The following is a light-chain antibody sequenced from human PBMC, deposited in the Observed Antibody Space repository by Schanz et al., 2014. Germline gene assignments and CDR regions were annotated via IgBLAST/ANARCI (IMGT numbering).Light chain of an antibody. V-gene: IGKV3-15*01. CDR3: QQYDNWPRT. CDR1: QSVSSSY. Sequence: EIVLTQSPGTLSLSPGERATLSCRASQSVSSSYLAWYQQKPGQAPRLLIYGASTRATGIPARFSGSGSGTEFTLTISSLQSEDFAVYYCQQYDNWPRTFGGGTKVEIK. J-gene: IGKJ4*01. CDR2: GAS.